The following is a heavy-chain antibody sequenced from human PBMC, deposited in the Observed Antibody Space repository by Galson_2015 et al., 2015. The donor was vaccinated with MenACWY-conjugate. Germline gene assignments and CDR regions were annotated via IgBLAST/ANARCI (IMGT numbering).Heavy chain of an antibody. V-gene: IGHV3-11*03. J-gene: IGHJ5*02. Sequence: SLRLSCAASGFTFSDYYMSWIRQAPGKGLECISYISSRSSESNYADSVKGRFTIFRDNAKNSLYLQMNGLRAEDTAVYYCARGWVVANMQGFDAWGQGTLVTVSS. D-gene: IGHD2-15*01. CDR2: ISSRSSES. CDR1: GFTFSDYY. CDR3: ARGWVVANMQGFDA.